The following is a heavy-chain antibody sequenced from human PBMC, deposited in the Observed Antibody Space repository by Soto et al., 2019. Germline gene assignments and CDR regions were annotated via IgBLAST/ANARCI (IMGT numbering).Heavy chain of an antibody. V-gene: IGHV4-39*01. CDR1: GGSISSVSYY. J-gene: IGHJ5*02. CDR2: IYYSGSA. CDR3: ARLHCNSPNCVPLEP. D-gene: IGHD2-2*01. Sequence: QLQLQESGPGLVKPSETLSLTCSVSGGSISSVSYYWGWIRQPPGQGLEWIGSIYYSGSAYYSPSLKSRVALSVDTSNTQLSMELRSVTAADTAVYYCARLHCNSPNCVPLEPWGPGNLVTVSS.